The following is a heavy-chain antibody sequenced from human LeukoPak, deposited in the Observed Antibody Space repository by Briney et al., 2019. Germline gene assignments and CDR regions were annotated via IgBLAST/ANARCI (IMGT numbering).Heavy chain of an antibody. V-gene: IGHV3-23*01. CDR3: ARRSGIAVAGAFDY. Sequence: PGGSLRLSCAASGFTFSSYAMSWVRQAPGKGLEWVSTFSGSGGSTHYADSVKGRFTISRDNSKNTLYLQMNSLRAEDTAVYYCARRSGIAVAGAFDYWGQGTLVTVSS. CDR1: GFTFSSYA. J-gene: IGHJ4*02. D-gene: IGHD6-19*01. CDR2: FSGSGGST.